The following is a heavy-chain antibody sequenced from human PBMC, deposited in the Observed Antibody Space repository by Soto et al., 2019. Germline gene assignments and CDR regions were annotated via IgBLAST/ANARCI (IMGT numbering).Heavy chain of an antibody. D-gene: IGHD3-10*01. J-gene: IGHJ4*02. CDR1: GGSISCYY. CDR2: IYYSGTT. CDR3: ARESYYGSGATVVAY. V-gene: IGHV4-59*01. Sequence: PSETLSLTCTVSGGSISCYYWSWIRQPPGKGLEWIGYIYYSGTTSYNPSLNSRVTMSVDTSKNQFSLKVNSVTAADTAVYYCARESYYGSGATVVAYWGQGTLVTVSS.